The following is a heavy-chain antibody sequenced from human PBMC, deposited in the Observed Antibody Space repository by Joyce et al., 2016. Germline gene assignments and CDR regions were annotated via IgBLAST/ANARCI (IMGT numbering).Heavy chain of an antibody. V-gene: IGHV3-48*04. J-gene: IGHJ6*02. CDR1: GFTFSTYS. CDR3: ARDGAVPYIRYYYGMDV. D-gene: IGHD2-2*02. Sequence: EVQLVESGGGLVQPGGSLRLSCAASGFTFSTYSMNWVRQAPGKGLGWVSYSSWGTKAIYYAESVKCRFTSSRDDAKSSLYLQMNSLRVDDTAVYYCARDGAVPYIRYYYGMDVWGQGTTVTVSS. CDR2: SSWGTKAI.